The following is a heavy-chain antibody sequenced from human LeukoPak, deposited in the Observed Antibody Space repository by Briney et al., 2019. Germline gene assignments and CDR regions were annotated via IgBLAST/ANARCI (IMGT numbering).Heavy chain of an antibody. J-gene: IGHJ4*02. CDR2: ISSSSSTI. V-gene: IGHV3-48*01. Sequence: GGSLRLSCAASGFTFSSNSMNWVRQAPGKGLEWVSYISSSSSTIYYADSVKGRFTISRDNAKNSLYLQMNSLRAEDTAVYYCANDYYDSSGYAPLGYWGQGTLVTVSS. CDR3: ANDYYDSSGYAPLGY. D-gene: IGHD3-22*01. CDR1: GFTFSSNS.